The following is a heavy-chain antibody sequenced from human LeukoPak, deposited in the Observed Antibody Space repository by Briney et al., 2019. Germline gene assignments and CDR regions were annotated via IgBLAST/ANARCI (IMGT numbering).Heavy chain of an antibody. D-gene: IGHD3-3*01. Sequence: SETLSLTCTVSGGSISSYYWSWIRQPLGKRLEWIGHIYYSGSTNYNPSLKSRVTISVDTSKNQFSLKLSSVTAADTAVYYCASRSSIWSGYQDTLYYFDSWGQGTLVTVSS. CDR2: IYYSGST. V-gene: IGHV4-59*01. CDR1: GGSISSYY. J-gene: IGHJ4*02. CDR3: ASRSSIWSGYQDTLYYFDS.